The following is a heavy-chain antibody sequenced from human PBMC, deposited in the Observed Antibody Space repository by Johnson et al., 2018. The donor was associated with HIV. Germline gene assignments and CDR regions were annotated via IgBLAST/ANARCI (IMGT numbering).Heavy chain of an antibody. D-gene: IGHD6-19*01. CDR1: GFTVSSNY. CDR3: AKDLPSGWDGGDAFDI. Sequence: VQLVESGGGLVQPGGSLRLSCAASGFTVSSNYMSWVRQAPGKGLEWVSVIYSGGSTYYEDSVKGRFTISRDNSKNTLYLQMNSLRPEDTAVYYCAKDLPSGWDGGDAFDIWGQGTMVIVSS. V-gene: IGHV3-66*02. CDR2: IYSGGST. J-gene: IGHJ3*02.